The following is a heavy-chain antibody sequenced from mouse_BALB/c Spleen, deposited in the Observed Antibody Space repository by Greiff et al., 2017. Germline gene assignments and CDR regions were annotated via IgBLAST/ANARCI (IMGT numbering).Heavy chain of an antibody. V-gene: IGHV1S26*01. Sequence: QVQLQQSGAELVKPGASVKLSCTASGFNIKDTYMHWVKQRPGQGLEWIGYINPSTGYTEYNQKFKDKATLTADKSSSTAYMQLSSLTSEDSAVYYCARGAMITTRTWFAYWGQGTLVTVSA. D-gene: IGHD2-4*01. CDR3: ARGAMITTRTWFAY. J-gene: IGHJ3*01. CDR1: GFNIKDTY. CDR2: INPSTGYT.